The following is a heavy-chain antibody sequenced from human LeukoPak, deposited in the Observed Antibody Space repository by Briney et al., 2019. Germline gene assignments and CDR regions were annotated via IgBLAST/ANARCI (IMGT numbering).Heavy chain of an antibody. J-gene: IGHJ3*01. CDR1: GFTFSSYG. Sequence: GRSLRLSCAASGFTFSSYGMHWVRQAPGKGLEWVALISYDGSTKYYADSVQGRFTISRDNSKNTLYVQMNSLRAEDTAVYYCARDGVWYWGQGTMATVSS. CDR3: ARDGVWY. D-gene: IGHD2-21*01. V-gene: IGHV3-30*03. CDR2: ISYDGSTK.